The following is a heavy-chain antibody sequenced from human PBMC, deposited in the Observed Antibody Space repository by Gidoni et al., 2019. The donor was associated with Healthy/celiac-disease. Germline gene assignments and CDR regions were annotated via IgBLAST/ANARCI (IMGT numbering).Heavy chain of an antibody. CDR3: ARANYYDFWSGYSAYYGMDV. D-gene: IGHD3-3*01. CDR1: GGSFSGYY. J-gene: IGHJ6*02. V-gene: IGHV4-34*02. Sequence: QVQLQQWGAGLLKPSETLSLTCAVYGGSFSGYYWRWIRQPPGKGLEWIGEINHSGSTNYNPSLKSRVTISVDTSKNQFSLKLSSVTAADTAVYYCARANYYDFWSGYSAYYGMDVWGQGTTVTVSS. CDR2: INHSGST.